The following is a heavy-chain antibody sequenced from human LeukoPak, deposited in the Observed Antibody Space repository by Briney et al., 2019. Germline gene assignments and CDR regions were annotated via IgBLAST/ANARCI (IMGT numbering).Heavy chain of an antibody. CDR2: INPNSGGT. V-gene: IGHV1-2*02. CDR3: AREPLRGYCSSTSCYENWFDP. CDR1: GYTFTGYY. D-gene: IGHD2-2*01. Sequence: GASVKVSCKASGYTFTGYYMHWVRQAPGQGLEWMGWINPNSGGTNYAQKFQGRVTMTRDTSISTAYMELSRLRSDDTAVYYCAREPLRGYCSSTSCYENWFDPWGQGTLVTVSS. J-gene: IGHJ5*02.